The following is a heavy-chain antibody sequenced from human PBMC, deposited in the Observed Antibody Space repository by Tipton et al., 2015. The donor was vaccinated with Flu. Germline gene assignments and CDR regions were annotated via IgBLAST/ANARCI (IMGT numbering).Heavy chain of an antibody. CDR1: GYTFTAHY. D-gene: IGHD3-16*01. CDR3: ARDRKTALLTTVDYGMDV. J-gene: IGHJ6*02. V-gene: IGHV1-2*02. CDR2: INANDNGT. Sequence: QLVQSGAELKSPGASVKVSCKTSGYTFTAHYIHWVRQAPGQGLEWMGWINANDNGTRYPQKFQGRVTMTRDTSISTVYMELKRLTSEDTAVYYCARDRKTALLTTVDYGMDVWGQGTPVTVS.